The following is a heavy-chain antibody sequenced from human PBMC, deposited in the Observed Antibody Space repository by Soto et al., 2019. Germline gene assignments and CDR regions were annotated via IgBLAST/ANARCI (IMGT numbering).Heavy chain of an antibody. CDR2: IYYNGTT. CDR3: ARHFSVDYFDY. CDR1: GDSITSNSYF. V-gene: IGHV4-39*01. J-gene: IGHJ4*02. Sequence: SETLSLTCTASGDSITSNSYFWAWIRQPPGKGLEWIGSIYYNGTTYYNPSLKSRVTISVDRSKNQFSLKLSSVTAADTAVYYCARHFSVDYFDYWGQGALVTVSS.